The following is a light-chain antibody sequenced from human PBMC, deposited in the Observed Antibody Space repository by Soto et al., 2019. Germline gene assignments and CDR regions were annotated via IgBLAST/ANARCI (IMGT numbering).Light chain of an antibody. CDR1: SSDVGHYNF. J-gene: IGLJ3*02. CDR2: DVT. CDR3: GSYDGRYPWV. Sequence: QSALTQPHSVSGSPGQSVTISCSGTSSDVGHYNFVSWYQHHPGKAPKLLIYDVTTRPSGVPDRFSGSKSGNTASLTISGPQAEDEVDFYCGSYDGRYPWVFGGGTQLTVL. V-gene: IGLV2-11*01.